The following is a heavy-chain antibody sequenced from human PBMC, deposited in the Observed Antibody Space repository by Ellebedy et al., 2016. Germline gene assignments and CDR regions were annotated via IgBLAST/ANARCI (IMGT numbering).Heavy chain of an antibody. D-gene: IGHD6-13*01. CDR3: ARLSIAAAGTGDGMDV. V-gene: IGHV4-30-2*01. CDR1: GGSISSGGYS. Sequence: SETLSLTCAVSGGSISSGGYSWSWIRQPPGKGLEWIGYIYHSGSTYYNPSLKSRVTISVDTSKNQFSLKLSSVTAADTAVYYCARLSIAAAGTGDGMDVWGQGTTVSVSS. J-gene: IGHJ6*02. CDR2: IYHSGST.